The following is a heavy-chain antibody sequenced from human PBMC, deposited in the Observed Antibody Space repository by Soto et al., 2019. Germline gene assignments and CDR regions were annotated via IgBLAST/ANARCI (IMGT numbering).Heavy chain of an antibody. D-gene: IGHD3-22*01. J-gene: IGHJ4*02. CDR1: GFTFSSYA. Sequence: GGSLRLSCAASGFTFSSYAMSWVRQAPGKGLEWVSAISGSGGSTYYADSVKGRFTISRDNSKNTLYLQMNSLRAEDTAVYYCAKDLQDYYDSSGYYGVFDYWGQGTLVTVSS. CDR2: ISGSGGST. V-gene: IGHV3-23*01. CDR3: AKDLQDYYDSSGYYGVFDY.